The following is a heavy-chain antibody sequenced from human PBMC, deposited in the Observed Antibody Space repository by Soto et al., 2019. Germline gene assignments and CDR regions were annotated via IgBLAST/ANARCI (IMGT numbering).Heavy chain of an antibody. Sequence: PETLCLTCAVYAGSFSHYYRTWIRQSPGKGLEWIGKIKHSGSSNYNPSLRSRVYISVDMSKNQFSLRLTSVTAADTAVYYCARGGSNDWQVALDIWGQGPMVT. V-gene: IGHV4-34*01. CDR2: IKHSGSS. J-gene: IGHJ3*02. CDR3: ARGGSNDWQVALDI. D-gene: IGHD3-9*01. CDR1: AGSFSHYY.